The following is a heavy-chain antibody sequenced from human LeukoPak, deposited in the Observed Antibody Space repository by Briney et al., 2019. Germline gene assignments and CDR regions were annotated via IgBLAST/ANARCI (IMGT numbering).Heavy chain of an antibody. CDR3: ARIKVGATGIDY. CDR2: INTDGSLT. D-gene: IGHD1-26*01. Sequence: GGSLRLSCAASGFTFNNYWMHWVRQAPGKGLVWVSRINTDGSLTNYADSVKGRFTFSRDNAKNTLYLEMNSLRAEDTAVYYCARIKVGATGIDYWGPGTLVTVSS. V-gene: IGHV3-74*01. J-gene: IGHJ4*02. CDR1: GFTFNNYW.